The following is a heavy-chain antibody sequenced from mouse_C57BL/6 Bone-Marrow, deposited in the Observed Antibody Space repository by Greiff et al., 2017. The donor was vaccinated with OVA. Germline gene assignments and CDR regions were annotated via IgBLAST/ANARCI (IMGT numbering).Heavy chain of an antibody. J-gene: IGHJ3*01. Sequence: EVQGVESGGGLVQPKGSLKLSCAASGFSFNTYAMNWVRQAPGKGLEWVARIRSKSNNYATYYADSVKDRFTISRDDSESMLYLQMNNLKTEDTAMYYCVRQGTAWFAYWGQGTLVTVSA. V-gene: IGHV10-1*01. CDR3: VRQGTAWFAY. CDR1: GFSFNTYA. D-gene: IGHD3-3*01. CDR2: IRSKSNNYAT.